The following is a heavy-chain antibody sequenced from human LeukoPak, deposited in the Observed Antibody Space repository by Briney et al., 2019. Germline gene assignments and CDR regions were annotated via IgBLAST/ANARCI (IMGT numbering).Heavy chain of an antibody. V-gene: IGHV4/OR15-8*01. CDR3: AYNRDFALDN. CDR2: IYHTGGA. CDR1: GVPIASHSW. J-gene: IGHJ4*02. D-gene: IGHD1-14*01. Sequence: SETLSLTCAVSGVPIASHSWWSWVRQPPGKGLEWIGEIYHTGGANYKPSLKSRVTMSVDTSNNHFSLKLTSVSAADTAVYFCAYNRDFALDNWGQGTLVTVSS.